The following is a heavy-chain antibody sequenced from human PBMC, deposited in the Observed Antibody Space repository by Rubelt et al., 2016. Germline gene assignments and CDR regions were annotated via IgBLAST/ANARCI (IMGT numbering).Heavy chain of an antibody. CDR2: IYYSGST. Sequence: QLQLQESGPGLVKPSETLSLTCTVSGGSISSYYWGWIRQPPGKGLEWIGSIYYSGSTYYNPSLKSRVTISVDTSTNQFSLKLGFVTAADTAVYYCASSGWHLMSDYWGQGTLVTVSS. V-gene: IGHV4-39*01. CDR1: GGSISSYY. D-gene: IGHD6-19*01. CDR3: ASSGWHLMSDY. J-gene: IGHJ4*02.